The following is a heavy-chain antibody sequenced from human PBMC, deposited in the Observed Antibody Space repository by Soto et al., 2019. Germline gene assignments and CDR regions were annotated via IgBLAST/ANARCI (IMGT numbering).Heavy chain of an antibody. D-gene: IGHD3-16*02. CDR1: GFTFSSYW. J-gene: IGHJ3*02. CDR3: SVPYYDYIWGSYRSPDAFDI. Sequence: GGSLRLSCAASGFTFSSYWMSWVRQAPGKGLEWVANIKQDGSEKYYVDSVKGRFTISRDNAKNSLYLQMNSLRAEDTAVYYCSVPYYDYIWGSYRSPDAFDIWGQGTMVTVSS. V-gene: IGHV3-7*01. CDR2: IKQDGSEK.